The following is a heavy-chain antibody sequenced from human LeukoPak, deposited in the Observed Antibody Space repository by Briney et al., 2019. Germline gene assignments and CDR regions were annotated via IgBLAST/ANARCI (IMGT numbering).Heavy chain of an antibody. CDR3: ATKKLGRGDWFDP. CDR1: GGSFSGYY. J-gene: IGHJ5*02. D-gene: IGHD7-27*01. CDR2: INHSGST. Sequence: PSETLSLTCAVYGGSFSGYYWSWIRQPPGKGLEWIGEINHSGSTNYNPSLKSRVAISVDTSKNQFSLKLSSVTAADTAVYYCATKKLGRGDWFDPWGQGILVTVSS. V-gene: IGHV4-34*01.